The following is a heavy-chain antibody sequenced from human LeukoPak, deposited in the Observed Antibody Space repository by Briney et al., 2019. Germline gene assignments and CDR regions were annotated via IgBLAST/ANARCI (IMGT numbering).Heavy chain of an antibody. V-gene: IGHV3-49*04. CDR2: IRSKAYGGTT. CDR1: GFTFGDYA. CDR3: TRARKTDYYDSSGYNY. J-gene: IGHJ4*02. Sequence: QPGRSLRLSCTASGFTFGDYAMSWVRQAPGKGLEWVGFIRSKAYGGTTEYAASVKGRFTISRDDSKSIAYLQMNSLKTEDTAVYYCTRARKTDYYDSSGYNYWGQGTLVTVSS. D-gene: IGHD3-22*01.